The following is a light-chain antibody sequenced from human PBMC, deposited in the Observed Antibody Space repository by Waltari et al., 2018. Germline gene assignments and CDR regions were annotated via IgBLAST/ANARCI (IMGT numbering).Light chain of an antibody. V-gene: IGLV1-44*01. Sequence: QSMLTHPPSASGSPGQRVSLSCSGGSSNLRSNALNWYKQLPGTAPKLLMYSHVIRPSGVPDRFSGSRSGTSGSLAISGLQSEDEADYYCAAWDDSLKVVLFGGGTKLTVL. CDR1: SSNLRSNA. J-gene: IGLJ2*01. CDR3: AAWDDSLKVVL. CDR2: SHV.